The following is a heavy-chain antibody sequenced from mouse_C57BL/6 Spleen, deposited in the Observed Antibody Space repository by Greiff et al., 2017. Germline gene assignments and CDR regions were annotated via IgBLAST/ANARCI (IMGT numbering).Heavy chain of an antibody. V-gene: IGHV1-26*01. Sequence: VQLQQSGPELVKPGASVKISCKASGYTFTDYYMNWVKQSHGKSLEWIGDINPNNGGTSYNQKFKGKATLTVDKSSSTAYMELRSLTSEDSAVYYCAREAVDYYGSRGYFDVWGTGTTVTVSS. CDR3: AREAVDYYGSRGYFDV. D-gene: IGHD1-1*01. CDR1: GYTFTDYY. J-gene: IGHJ1*03. CDR2: INPNNGGT.